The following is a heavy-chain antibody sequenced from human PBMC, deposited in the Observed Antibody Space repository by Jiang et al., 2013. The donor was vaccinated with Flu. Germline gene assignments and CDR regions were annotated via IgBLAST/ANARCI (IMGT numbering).Heavy chain of an antibody. CDR2: INPSSGGP. CDR1: GYTFIGYY. V-gene: IGHV1-2*02. J-gene: IGHJ6*02. CDR3: ARGGPDYGDSTDYFAMDV. D-gene: IGHD4-17*01. Sequence: SGAEVKKPGASVKVSCKASGYTFIGYYMHWIRQAPGQGLEWLGWINPSSGGPNYAQTFQGRVIMTRDTSINTVYMELTRLTSDDTAVYYCARGGPDYGDSTDYFAMDVWGQGTAVTVSS.